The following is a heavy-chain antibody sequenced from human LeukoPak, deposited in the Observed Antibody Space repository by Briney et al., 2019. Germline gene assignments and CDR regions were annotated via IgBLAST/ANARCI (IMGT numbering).Heavy chain of an antibody. D-gene: IGHD3-16*01. V-gene: IGHV3-48*01. CDR3: TTVSYEAWGFDY. CDR1: GFTFSSYS. CDR2: ISSSSTI. Sequence: GGSLRLSCAASGFTFSSYSMNWVRQAPGKGLEWVSYISSSSTIYYADSVKGRFTISRDNAKNSLYLQMNSLRAEDTAVYYCTTVSYEAWGFDYWGQGTLVTVSS. J-gene: IGHJ4*02.